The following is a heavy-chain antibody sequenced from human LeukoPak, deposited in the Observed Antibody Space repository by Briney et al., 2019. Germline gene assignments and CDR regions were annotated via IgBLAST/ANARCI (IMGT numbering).Heavy chain of an antibody. CDR2: IYYSGNT. CDR3: ARQTGSGLFILP. Sequence: SEALSLTCTVSGVSISSSNSYWGWIRQPPGKGLEWIGSIYYSGNTYYNASLKSQVSISIDTSKNQFSLKLTSVTAADTAVYYCARQTGSGLFILPGGQGTLVTVSS. J-gene: IGHJ4*02. CDR1: GVSISSSNSY. D-gene: IGHD3/OR15-3a*01. V-gene: IGHV4-39*01.